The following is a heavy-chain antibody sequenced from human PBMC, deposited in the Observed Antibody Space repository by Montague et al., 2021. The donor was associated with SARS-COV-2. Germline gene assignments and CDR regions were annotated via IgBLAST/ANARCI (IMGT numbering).Heavy chain of an antibody. CDR3: ARGQPPRITFGGIISYGLDV. CDR2: INHSGST. D-gene: IGHD3-16*02. J-gene: IGHJ6*02. Sequence: SETLSLTCADYGGSFSGYYWTWIRQPPGKGLEWIGEINHSGSTNYNPSLKSRVTISVDTSKNQFSLKLRSVTAADTAVYYCARGQPPRITFGGIISYGLDVWGQGTTVTVSS. V-gene: IGHV4-34*01. CDR1: GGSFSGYY.